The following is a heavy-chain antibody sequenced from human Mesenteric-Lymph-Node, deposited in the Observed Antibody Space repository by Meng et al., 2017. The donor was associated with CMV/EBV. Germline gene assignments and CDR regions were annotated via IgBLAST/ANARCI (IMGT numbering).Heavy chain of an antibody. J-gene: IGHJ4*02. D-gene: IGHD4-23*01. CDR1: GGSFSGYY. CDR2: INHSGST. Sequence: VQLQQWGAGLLKPSETLSLPCAVYGGSFSGYYWSWIRQPPGKGLEWIGEINHSGSTNYNPSLKSRVTISVDTSKNQFSLKLSSVTAADTAVYYCARYQRWLKSEGGFNYWGQGTLVTVSS. V-gene: IGHV4-34*01. CDR3: ARYQRWLKSEGGFNY.